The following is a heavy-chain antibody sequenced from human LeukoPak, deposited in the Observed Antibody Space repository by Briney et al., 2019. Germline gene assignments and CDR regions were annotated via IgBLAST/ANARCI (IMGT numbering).Heavy chain of an antibody. D-gene: IGHD4-23*01. Sequence: SETLSLTCTVSGGSISSSSYYWGWIRQPPGKGLEWIGSIYYSGSTYYNPSLKSRVTISVDTSKNQFSLKLSSVTAADTAVYYCARVYGGKATGGAVDYWGQGTLVTVSS. J-gene: IGHJ4*02. V-gene: IGHV4-39*07. CDR1: GGSISSSSYY. CDR3: ARVYGGKATGGAVDY. CDR2: IYYSGST.